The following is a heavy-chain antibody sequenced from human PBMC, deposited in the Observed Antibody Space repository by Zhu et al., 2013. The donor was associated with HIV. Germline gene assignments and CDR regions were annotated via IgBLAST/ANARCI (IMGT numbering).Heavy chain of an antibody. CDR3: ARERGXMITFGGLSLDAFDX. Sequence: QVQLVQSGAEVKKPGASVKVSCKASGYTFTNYAMHWVRQAPGQRLEWMGWINAGTGNTRYSQKFQGRVTMTRDTSASTAYMELSSLTSEDTAVYYCARERGXMITFGGLSLDAFDXWAKGNGHVSS. CDR2: INAGTGNT. V-gene: IGHV1-3*01. CDR1: GYTFTNYA. D-gene: IGHD3-16*01. J-gene: IGHJ3*01.